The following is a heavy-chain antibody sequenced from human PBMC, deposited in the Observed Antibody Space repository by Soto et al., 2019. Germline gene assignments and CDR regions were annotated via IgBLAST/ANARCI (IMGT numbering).Heavy chain of an antibody. CDR3: ARGTVTHYYYYYMDV. V-gene: IGHV5-51*01. J-gene: IGHJ6*03. CDR2: IYPGDSDT. D-gene: IGHD4-17*01. CDR1: GYSFTSYW. Sequence: GESLKISCKGSGYSFTSYWIGWVRQMPGKGLEWMGIIYPGDSDTRYSPSFQGQVTISADKSISTAYLQWSSLKASDTAMYYCARGTVTHYYYYYMDVWGKGTTVTVSS.